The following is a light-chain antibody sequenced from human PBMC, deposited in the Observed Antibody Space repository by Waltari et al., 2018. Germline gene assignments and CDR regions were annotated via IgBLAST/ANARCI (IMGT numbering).Light chain of an antibody. CDR2: DVT. Sequence: SALPQPASVSGSPGQSISISCTGTSSDVGRYDYVSWYQQHPDKAPKPLISDVTQMPSGISQRFSGSTSGYPASLTISGLQAEDEADYYCHSYTTSDTYVFGSGTRVTVL. V-gene: IGLV2-14*03. CDR1: SSDVGRYDY. J-gene: IGLJ1*01. CDR3: HSYTTSDTYV.